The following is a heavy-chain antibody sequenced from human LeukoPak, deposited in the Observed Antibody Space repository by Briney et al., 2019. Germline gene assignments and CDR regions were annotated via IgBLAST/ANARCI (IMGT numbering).Heavy chain of an antibody. CDR2: INTNTGNP. CDR1: GYTFTSNA. V-gene: IGHV7-4-1*02. J-gene: IGHJ6*03. CDR3: ARLGIQLWLLNYYYYYMDV. D-gene: IGHD5-18*01. Sequence: ASVKVSCKASGYTFTSNAMNWVRQAPGQGLEWMGWINTNTGNPTYAQGFTGRFVFSLDTSVSTAYLQISSLKAEDTAVYYCARLGIQLWLLNYYYYYMDVWGKGTTVTVSS.